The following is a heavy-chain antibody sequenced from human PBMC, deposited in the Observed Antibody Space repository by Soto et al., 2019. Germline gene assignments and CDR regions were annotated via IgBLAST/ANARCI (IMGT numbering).Heavy chain of an antibody. J-gene: IGHJ4*02. V-gene: IGHV3-30-3*01. CDR1: GFTFSNYP. D-gene: IGHD1-26*01. CDR3: ARDPLVGAPDYFDS. CDR2: ISYDATTK. Sequence: QVQLVGSGGGVVQPGRSLRLSCAASGFTFSNYPLHWVRQAPGKGLEWVAVISYDATTKYYADSVKGRFTISRDNSKNTLYLQMNSLRAEDTAVYYCARDPLVGAPDYFDSWGQGTLVTVSS.